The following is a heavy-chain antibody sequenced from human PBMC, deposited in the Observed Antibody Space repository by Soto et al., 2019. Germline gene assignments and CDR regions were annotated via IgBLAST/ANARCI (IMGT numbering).Heavy chain of an antibody. CDR1: GFTFSSYW. V-gene: IGHV3-74*01. CDR2: INNDGSST. Sequence: EVQLVESGGGLVQPGGSLRLSCAASGFTFSSYWMHWVRQAPGKGLVWVSRINNDGSSTSYADSVKGRLTISRDNAKNTLYLQVNSLRAEDTAGYYCAGGGVAGAGTYYNDYWGRGTLVTVSS. J-gene: IGHJ4*02. D-gene: IGHD3-10*01. CDR3: AGGGVAGAGTYYNDY.